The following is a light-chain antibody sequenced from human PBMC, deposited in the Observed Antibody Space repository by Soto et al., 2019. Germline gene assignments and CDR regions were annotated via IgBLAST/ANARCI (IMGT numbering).Light chain of an antibody. V-gene: IGLV2-14*01. CDR2: EVS. CDR3: SSYTSSSTVV. CDR1: SSDIGAYNY. Sequence: QSVLTQSASVSASPGQSITVSCTGTSSDIGAYNYVSWYQQHPGKAPKLMIYEVSNRPSGVSNRFSASKSGNTASLTISGLQAEDEADYFCSSYTSSSTVVFGGGTKVTVL. J-gene: IGLJ3*02.